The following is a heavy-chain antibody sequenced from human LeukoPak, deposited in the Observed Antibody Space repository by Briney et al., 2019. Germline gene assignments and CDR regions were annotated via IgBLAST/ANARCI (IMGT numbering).Heavy chain of an antibody. Sequence: PGGSLRLSCAASGFTFSSYSMNWVRQAPGKGLEWVSYISSSSSTIYYADSVKGRFTISRDNAKNSLYLQMNSLRAEDTAVYYCARDAIFGVVIYNMDVWGKGTTVTVSS. CDR2: ISSSSSTI. J-gene: IGHJ6*03. CDR3: ARDAIFGVVIYNMDV. V-gene: IGHV3-48*01. CDR1: GFTFSSYS. D-gene: IGHD3-3*01.